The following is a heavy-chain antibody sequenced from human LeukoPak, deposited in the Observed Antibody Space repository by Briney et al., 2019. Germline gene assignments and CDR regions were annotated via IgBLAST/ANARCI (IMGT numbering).Heavy chain of an antibody. CDR1: GYTFTSYD. D-gene: IGHD1-26*01. CDR3: ARAGGSYHRPRLRLYWFDP. J-gene: IGHJ5*02. Sequence: ASVKLSCKPSGYTFTSYDINWVRQATGQGLEWMGWMNPNSGNTGYAQKFQGRVTITRNTSISTAYMELSSLRSEDTAVYYCARAGGSYHRPRLRLYWFDPWGEGALVTVS. V-gene: IGHV1-8*03. CDR2: MNPNSGNT.